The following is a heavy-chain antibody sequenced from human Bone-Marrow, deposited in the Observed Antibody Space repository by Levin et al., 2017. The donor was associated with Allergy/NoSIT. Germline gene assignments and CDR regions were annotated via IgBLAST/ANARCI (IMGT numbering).Heavy chain of an antibody. CDR2: VIQDGSEA. D-gene: IGHD3-3*01. Sequence: GESLKISCEASGFTFTRYWMTWVRQAPGQGLEWVANVIQDGSEAHYVDSVKGRFTISSDTAKESVFLQMSSLRAEDTGIYYCARNLHYSFWSGYLYWGQGARITVSS. CDR3: ARNLHYSFWSGYLY. J-gene: IGHJ4*02. CDR1: GFTFTRYW. V-gene: IGHV3-7*01.